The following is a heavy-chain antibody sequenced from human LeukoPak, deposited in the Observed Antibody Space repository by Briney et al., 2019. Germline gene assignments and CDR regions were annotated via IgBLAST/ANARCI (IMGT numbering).Heavy chain of an antibody. CDR1: GFTVSSNY. D-gene: IGHD3-10*01. CDR3: ARDRGPSSYYGMDV. CDR2: IYSGGST. V-gene: IGHV3-66*01. Sequence: GGSLRLSCAASGFTVSSNYMSWVRQAPGKGLEWVSVIYSGGSTCYADSVKGRFTISRDNSKNTLYLQMNSLRAEDTAVYYCARDRGPSSYYGMDVWGQGTTVTVSS. J-gene: IGHJ6*02.